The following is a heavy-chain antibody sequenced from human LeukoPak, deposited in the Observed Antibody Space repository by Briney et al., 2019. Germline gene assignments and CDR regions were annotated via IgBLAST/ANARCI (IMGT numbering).Heavy chain of an antibody. CDR2: IYYSGST. J-gene: IGHJ4*02. Sequence: SETLSLTCTVSGGSISSYYWSWIRQPPGKGLEWIGYIYYSGSTNYNPSLKSRVTISVDTSKNQFSLKLSSVTAADTAVYYCARSYYDLYYFDYWGQGTLVTVSS. V-gene: IGHV4-59*12. D-gene: IGHD3-22*01. CDR3: ARSYYDLYYFDY. CDR1: GGSISSYY.